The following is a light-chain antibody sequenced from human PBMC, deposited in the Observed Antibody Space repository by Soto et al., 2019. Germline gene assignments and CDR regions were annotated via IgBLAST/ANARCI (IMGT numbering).Light chain of an antibody. V-gene: IGLV3-1*01. J-gene: IGLJ1*01. CDR1: KLGDKY. CDR2: QDS. CDR3: QAWDSSTEV. Sequence: ELTQPPSVSVSPGQTASITCSGDKLGDKYACWYQQKPGQSPVLVIYQDSKRPSGIPERFSGSNSGNTATLTISGTQAMDEADYYCQAWDSSTEVFGTGTKLTVL.